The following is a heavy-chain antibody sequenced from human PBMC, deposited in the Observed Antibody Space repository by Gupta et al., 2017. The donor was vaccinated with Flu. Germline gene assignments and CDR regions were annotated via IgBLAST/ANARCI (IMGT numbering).Heavy chain of an antibody. J-gene: IGHJ4*02. D-gene: IGHD6-13*01. CDR1: GGSISSYY. Sequence: QVQLQESGPGLVKPSETLSLTCTVSGGSISSYYWSWIRQPPGKGLEWIGYIYYSGSTNYNPSLKSRVTISVDTSKNQFSLKLSSVTAADTAVYYCARAGGGSSWYGLFDYWGQGTLVTVSS. CDR3: ARAGGGSSWYGLFDY. V-gene: IGHV4-59*01. CDR2: IYYSGST.